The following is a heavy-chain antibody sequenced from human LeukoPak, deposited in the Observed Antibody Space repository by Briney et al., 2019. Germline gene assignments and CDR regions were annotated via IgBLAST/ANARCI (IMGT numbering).Heavy chain of an antibody. CDR3: ARAAGYSSDWYWFDP. CDR2: INTDGSST. V-gene: IGHV3-74*01. CDR1: GLTFSGYW. D-gene: IGHD6-19*01. J-gene: IGHJ5*02. Sequence: PGESLRPSCAASGLTFSGYWMHWVRQAPGKGLVWVSRINTDGSSTSYADSVKGRFTISRDNAKNTLYLQMNSLRAEDTAVYYCARAAGYSSDWYWFDPWGQGTLVTVSS.